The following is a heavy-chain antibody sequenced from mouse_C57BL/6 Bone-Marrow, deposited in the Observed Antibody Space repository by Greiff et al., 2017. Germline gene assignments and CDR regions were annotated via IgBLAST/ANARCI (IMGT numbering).Heavy chain of an antibody. V-gene: IGHV1-55*01. CDR1: GYTFTSYW. D-gene: IGHD1-1*01. CDR3: ARSGPYYYVSSYGYAMDY. CDR2: IYPGSGST. J-gene: IGHJ4*01. Sequence: VQLQQPGAELVKPGASVKMSCKASGYTFTSYWITWVKQRPGQGLEWIGDIYPGSGSTNYNEKFKSKATLTVDTSSSTASMQLSSLTSEDSAVYYCARSGPYYYVSSYGYAMDYWGQGTSVTVSS.